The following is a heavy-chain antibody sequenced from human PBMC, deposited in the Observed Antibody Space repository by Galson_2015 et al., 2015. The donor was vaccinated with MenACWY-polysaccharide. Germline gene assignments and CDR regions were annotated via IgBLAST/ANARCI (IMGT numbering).Heavy chain of an antibody. CDR1: GGSISSGGYY. V-gene: IGHV4-31*03. D-gene: IGHD2-15*01. J-gene: IGHJ5*02. CDR3: ARAPRGYCSGNSCFGWFDT. CDR2: IYNSGST. Sequence: TLSLTCTVSGGSISSGGYYWNWIRQYPGKDLEWIGYIYNSGSTYYNPSLKSRVTISVDTSKNQFSLKLSSVIDADTAVYYCARAPRGYCSGNSCFGWFDTWGQGSLVTVSS.